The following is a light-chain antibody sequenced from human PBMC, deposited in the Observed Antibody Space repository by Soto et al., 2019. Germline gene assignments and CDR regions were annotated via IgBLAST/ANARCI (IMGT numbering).Light chain of an antibody. CDR3: QQYNNWLGT. CDR1: QRVSSN. J-gene: IGKJ1*01. Sequence: EIVMTQSPATLSVSPGERATLSCRASQRVSSNLAWYQQKPGQAPRLLIYGASTRATGIPARFSGSGSGTEFTLTISSLQSEDFAVYYCQQYNNWLGTFGKGTKVEIK. CDR2: GAS. V-gene: IGKV3-15*01.